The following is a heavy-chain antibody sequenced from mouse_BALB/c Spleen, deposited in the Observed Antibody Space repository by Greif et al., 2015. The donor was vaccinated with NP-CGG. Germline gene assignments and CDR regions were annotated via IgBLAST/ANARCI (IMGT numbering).Heavy chain of an antibody. V-gene: IGHV14-4*02. D-gene: IGHD1-1*01. Sequence: EVQLQQSGAELVRSGASVKLSCTASGFNIKDYYMHWVKQRPEQGLEWIGWIDPENGDTEYAPKFQGKATMTADTSSNTAYLQRSRLTSEDTAVYYCNACGSSYGYFDVWGAGTTVTVSS. CDR2: IDPENGDT. CDR3: NACGSSYGYFDV. J-gene: IGHJ1*01. CDR1: GFNIKDYY.